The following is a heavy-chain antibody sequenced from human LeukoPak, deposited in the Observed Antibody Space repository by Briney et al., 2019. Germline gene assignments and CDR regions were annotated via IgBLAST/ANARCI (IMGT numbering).Heavy chain of an antibody. Sequence: SQTLSLTCTVSGGSISSGGYYWSGIRQHPGKGLEWIGYIYYSGSTYYNPSLKRRVTISVDTSKNQFSLKLSSVTAADTAVYYCARALGYSSGWYRGDFDYWGQGTLVTVSS. J-gene: IGHJ4*02. D-gene: IGHD6-19*01. CDR3: ARALGYSSGWYRGDFDY. CDR2: IYYSGST. CDR1: GGSISSGGYY. V-gene: IGHV4-31*03.